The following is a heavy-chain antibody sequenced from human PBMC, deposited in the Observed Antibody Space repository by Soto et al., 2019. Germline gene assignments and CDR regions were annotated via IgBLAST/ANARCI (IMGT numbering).Heavy chain of an antibody. D-gene: IGHD2-15*01. V-gene: IGHV4-39*01. CDR3: ARQGRPGYCTGGNCYPTFDI. J-gene: IGHJ3*02. CDR2: VYYTGIT. CDR1: GSSKSSSAYY. Sequence: QMHLQQSGPGLVKPSETLSLTCTVAGSSKSSSAYYWGWIRQPPGKGLEWIGSVYYTGITDYKSSLESRVSISADTSKNQFSLRLTSLSAADTAIYFCARQGRPGYCTGGNCYPTFDIWGPGTMVTVSS.